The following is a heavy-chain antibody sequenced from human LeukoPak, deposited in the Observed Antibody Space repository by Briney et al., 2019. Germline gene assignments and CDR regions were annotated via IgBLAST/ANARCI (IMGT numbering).Heavy chain of an antibody. D-gene: IGHD3-10*01. Sequence: SETLSLTCAVYGGSFSGYYWSWIRQPPGKGLEWIGEINHSGSTNYNPSLKSRVTMSVDTSKNQFSLKLSSVTAADTAVYYCARAQRGRRITMVRGVIINGPSDAFDIWGQGTMVTVSS. J-gene: IGHJ3*02. CDR3: ARAQRGRRITMVRGVIINGPSDAFDI. CDR2: INHSGST. CDR1: GGSFSGYY. V-gene: IGHV4-34*01.